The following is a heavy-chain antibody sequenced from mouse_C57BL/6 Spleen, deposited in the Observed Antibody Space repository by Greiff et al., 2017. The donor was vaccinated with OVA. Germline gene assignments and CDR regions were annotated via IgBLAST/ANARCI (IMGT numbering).Heavy chain of an antibody. D-gene: IGHD1-1*01. V-gene: IGHV1-55*01. CDR1: GYTFTSYW. CDR3: ASASYDVSSYFDY. CDR2: IYPGSGST. J-gene: IGHJ2*01. Sequence: VQLQQPGAELVKPGASVKMSCKASGYTFTSYWITWVKQRPGQGLEWIGVIYPGSGSTNYNEKFKSKATLTVDTSSSTAYMQLSSLTSEDSAVEDCASASYDVSSYFDYWGQGTTLTVSS.